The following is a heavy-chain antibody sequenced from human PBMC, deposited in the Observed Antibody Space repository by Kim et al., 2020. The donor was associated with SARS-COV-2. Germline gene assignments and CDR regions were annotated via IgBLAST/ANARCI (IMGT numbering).Heavy chain of an antibody. V-gene: IGHV4-39*07. CDR1: GGSISSSSYY. J-gene: IGHJ6*02. Sequence: SETLSLTCTVSGGSISSSSYYWGWIRQPPGKGLEWIGSIYYSGSTYYNPSLKSRVTISVDTSKNQFSLKLSSVTAADTAVYYCARGITMVRGVYYGMDVWGQGTTVTVSS. D-gene: IGHD3-10*01. CDR2: IYYSGST. CDR3: ARGITMVRGVYYGMDV.